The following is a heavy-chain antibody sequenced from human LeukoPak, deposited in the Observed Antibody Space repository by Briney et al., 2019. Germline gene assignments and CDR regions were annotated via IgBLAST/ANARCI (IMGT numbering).Heavy chain of an antibody. CDR1: GGSISSSSYY. J-gene: IGHJ6*03. V-gene: IGHV4-39*07. CDR2: IYYSGST. CDR3: ARSLVRVYMDV. D-gene: IGHD2-8*02. Sequence: SETLSLTCTVSGGSISSSSYYWGWLRQPPGKGLEWIGSIYYSGSTYYNPSLKSRVTISVDPSKNQFSLKLSSVTAADTAVYYCARSLVRVYMDVWGKGTTVTVSS.